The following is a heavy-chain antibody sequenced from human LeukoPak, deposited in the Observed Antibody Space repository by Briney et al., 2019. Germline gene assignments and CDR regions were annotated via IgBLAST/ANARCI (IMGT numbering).Heavy chain of an antibody. CDR3: ARDDDGSGKYGQLY. CDR2: FWSDGRQK. J-gene: IGHJ4*02. Sequence: QPGRSLRLSCAASGFTFSSYGMHWVRQAPGKGLEWVAVFWSDGRQKYYVDSVKGRFTVSRDTSKKTVYLQMNSLRAEDTAVYYCARDDDGSGKYGQLYWGQGTLVTVSS. CDR1: GFTFSSYG. D-gene: IGHD3-10*01. V-gene: IGHV3-33*08.